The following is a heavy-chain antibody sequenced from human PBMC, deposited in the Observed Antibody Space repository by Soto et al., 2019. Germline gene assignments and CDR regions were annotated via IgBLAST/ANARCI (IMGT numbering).Heavy chain of an antibody. D-gene: IGHD6-13*01. Sequence: QVQLVESGGGVVQPGRSLRLSCAASGFTFSTYGMHWVRQAPGKGLEWVAVVSYDGTTEHYADSVKGRFTISRDNSKNTLYLQMNSLRAEDTAVYYCAKEGGPYSNSWYDYWGQGPRVTVSS. CDR1: GFTFSTYG. V-gene: IGHV3-30*18. J-gene: IGHJ4*02. CDR2: VSYDGTTE. CDR3: AKEGGPYSNSWYDY.